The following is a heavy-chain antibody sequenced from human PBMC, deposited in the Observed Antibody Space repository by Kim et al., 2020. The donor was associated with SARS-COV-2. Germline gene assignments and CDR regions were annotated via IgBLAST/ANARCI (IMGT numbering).Heavy chain of an antibody. CDR1: GFTFSSYS. J-gene: IGHJ4*02. CDR2: ISSSSSTI. Sequence: GGSLRLSCAASGFTFSSYSMNWVRQAPGKGLEWVSYISSSSSTIYYADSVKGRFTISRDNAKNSLYLQMNSLRDEDTAVYYCASRSGWYGLGYFDYWGQGTLVTVSS. CDR3: ASRSGWYGLGYFDY. V-gene: IGHV3-48*02. D-gene: IGHD6-19*01.